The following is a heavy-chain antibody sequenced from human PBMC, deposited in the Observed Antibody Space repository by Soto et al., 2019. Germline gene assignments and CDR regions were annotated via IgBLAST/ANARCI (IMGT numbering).Heavy chain of an antibody. Sequence: DSVKVSCKASAYTFTSYDINCVRQATGQGLEWMGWMNPNSGNTGYAQKFQGRVTMTRNTSISTAYMELSSLRSEDTAVYYCARGSRPVRGVVDYWGQGTLVTVFS. V-gene: IGHV1-8*01. CDR3: ARGSRPVRGVVDY. CDR1: AYTFTSYD. J-gene: IGHJ4*02. D-gene: IGHD3-10*01. CDR2: MNPNSGNT.